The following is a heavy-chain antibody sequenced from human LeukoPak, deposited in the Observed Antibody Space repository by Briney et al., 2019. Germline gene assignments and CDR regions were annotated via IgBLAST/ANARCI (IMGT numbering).Heavy chain of an antibody. Sequence: GGSLRLSCAASGFTFSTYWMNWVRQAPGKGLEWVAHIKQDGSQEYYVDSVKGRFTISRDNAKNSLYLHMNSLRDEDTAVYYCARNEWADYWGQGTLVTVSS. D-gene: IGHD1-1*01. CDR1: GFTFSTYW. V-gene: IGHV3-7*01. CDR3: ARNEWADY. CDR2: IKQDGSQE. J-gene: IGHJ4*02.